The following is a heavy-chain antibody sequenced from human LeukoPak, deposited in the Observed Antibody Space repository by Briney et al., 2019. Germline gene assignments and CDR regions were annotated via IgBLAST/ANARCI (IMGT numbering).Heavy chain of an antibody. CDR3: ATDTATEARHI. Sequence: PGGSLRLSCVASGPTFSNAWMTWVRQAPGKGLEWVGLIRSKTDGGTTDYAAPLKDRFTILRDDSKSTLFLQMNSLKADDTAVYYCATDTATEARHIWGQGTTVTVSS. CDR1: GPTFSNAW. V-gene: IGHV3-15*01. J-gene: IGHJ3*02. CDR2: IRSKTDGGTT. D-gene: IGHD2-21*02.